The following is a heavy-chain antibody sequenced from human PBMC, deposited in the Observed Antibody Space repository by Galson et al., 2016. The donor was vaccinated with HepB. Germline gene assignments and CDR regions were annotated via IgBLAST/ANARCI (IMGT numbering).Heavy chain of an antibody. CDR2: ITPSGGIT. V-gene: IGHV1-46*01. CDR1: GYTFTSYY. D-gene: IGHD1-26*01. J-gene: IGHJ4*02. CDR3: ARDRGARGSFYYCHY. Sequence: SVKVSCKASGYTFTSYYIHWVRQAPGQGLEWVGVITPSGGITTYAQKFRGRVTMTRDTSRSTGYMELISLRPEDTAVDYCARDRGARGSFYYCHYWGQGTLITVSS.